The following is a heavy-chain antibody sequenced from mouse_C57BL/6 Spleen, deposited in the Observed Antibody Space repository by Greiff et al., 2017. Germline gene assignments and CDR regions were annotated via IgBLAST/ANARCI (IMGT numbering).Heavy chain of an antibody. D-gene: IGHD1-1*01. CDR3: ARRAHYYGSSLNWYFDV. Sequence: VQLQQSGAELVMPGASVKLSCKASGYTFTSYWMHWVKQRPGQGLEWIGEIDPSDSYTNYNQKFKGKSTLTVDKSSSTAYMQLSSLTSEDSAVYYCARRAHYYGSSLNWYFDVWGTGTTVTVSS. J-gene: IGHJ1*03. CDR1: GYTFTSYW. CDR2: IDPSDSYT. V-gene: IGHV1-69*01.